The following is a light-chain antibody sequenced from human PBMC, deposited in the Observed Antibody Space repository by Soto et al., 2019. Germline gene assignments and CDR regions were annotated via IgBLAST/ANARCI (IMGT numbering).Light chain of an antibody. J-gene: IGKJ3*01. CDR2: DAS. Sequence: EIVMTQSPGTLSVSPGERATLSCRASQSVSSNLAWYQQKPGQAPRLLIYDASTRATGIPARFSGSGSGTEFTLTISSLQSEDFAVYYCQQYNNWPFTFGPGTKVDIK. V-gene: IGKV3-15*01. CDR3: QQYNNWPFT. CDR1: QSVSSN.